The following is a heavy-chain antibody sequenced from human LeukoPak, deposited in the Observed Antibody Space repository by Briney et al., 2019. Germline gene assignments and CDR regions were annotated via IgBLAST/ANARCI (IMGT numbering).Heavy chain of an antibody. D-gene: IGHD2-2*01. V-gene: IGHV4-30-4*01. CDR2: IYYSGST. CDR1: GGSISSGDYY. Sequence: SETLSLTCTVSGGSISSGDYYWSWIRQPPGKGLEWIGYIYYSGSTYYNPSLKSRVTISVDTSKNQFSLKLSSVTAADTAVYYCARRVLVVVPAATRVGRGDYYYYYMDVWGKGTTVTVSS. CDR3: ARRVLVVVPAATRVGRGDYYYYYMDV. J-gene: IGHJ6*03.